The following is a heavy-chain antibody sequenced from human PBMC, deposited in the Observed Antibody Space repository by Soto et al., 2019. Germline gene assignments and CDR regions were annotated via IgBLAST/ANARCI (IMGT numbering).Heavy chain of an antibody. V-gene: IGHV2-5*02. Sequence: QITLKESGPTLVKPTQTLTLTCTFSGFSLSSTRMAVGWIRQPPGKALEWLALIYWDDDKRYSPFLKSRLTITKDTSKNQVVLTRSDMDPVDTARYYCAHIVVPCLGYYFDYWGQGTLVTVPS. D-gene: IGHD2-15*01. CDR3: AHIVVPCLGYYFDY. J-gene: IGHJ4*02. CDR1: GFSLSSTRMA. CDR2: IYWDDDK.